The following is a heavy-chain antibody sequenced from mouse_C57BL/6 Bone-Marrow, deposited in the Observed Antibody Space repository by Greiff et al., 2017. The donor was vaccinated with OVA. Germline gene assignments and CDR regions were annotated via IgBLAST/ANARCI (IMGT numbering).Heavy chain of an antibody. J-gene: IGHJ4*01. Sequence: VQLKESGAELVKPGASVKLSCTASGFNIQDYYMHWVKQRTEQGLEWIGRIDPEVGETKYAPKFQGKATITADTSSNTAYLQLSSLTSEDTAVYYCARSTTVVGGAMDYWGQGTSVTVSS. V-gene: IGHV14-2*01. CDR2: IDPEVGET. CDR3: ARSTTVVGGAMDY. CDR1: GFNIQDYY. D-gene: IGHD1-1*01.